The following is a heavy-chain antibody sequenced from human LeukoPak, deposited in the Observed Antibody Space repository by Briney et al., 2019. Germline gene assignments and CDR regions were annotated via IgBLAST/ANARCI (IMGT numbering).Heavy chain of an antibody. D-gene: IGHD1-7*01. J-gene: IGHJ4*02. Sequence: GGSLRLSCAASGFTFDDYAMHWVRQAPGKGLEWVSGISWNSGSIGYADSVKGRFTISRDNAKNSLYLQMNSLRAEDTALYYCAKAGTTGGFDYWGQGTLVTVSS. CDR3: AKAGTTGGFDY. CDR1: GFTFDDYA. CDR2: ISWNSGSI. V-gene: IGHV3-9*01.